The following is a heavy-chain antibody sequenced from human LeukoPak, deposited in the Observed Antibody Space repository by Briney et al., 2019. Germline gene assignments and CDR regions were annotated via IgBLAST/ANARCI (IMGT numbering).Heavy chain of an antibody. D-gene: IGHD6-19*01. V-gene: IGHV3-23*01. Sequence: HPGGSLRLSCAASGFTFSSYAMSWVRQAPGKGLEWVSAISGSGGSTYYADSVKGRFTISRDNSKNTLYLQMNSLRAEDTAVYYCARVGSGWSNPIDYWGQGTLVTVSS. CDR1: GFTFSSYA. CDR3: ARVGSGWSNPIDY. J-gene: IGHJ4*02. CDR2: ISGSGGST.